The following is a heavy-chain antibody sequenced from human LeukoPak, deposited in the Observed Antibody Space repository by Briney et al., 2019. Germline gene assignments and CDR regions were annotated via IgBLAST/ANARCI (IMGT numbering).Heavy chain of an antibody. D-gene: IGHD2-21*02. Sequence: GGSLRLSCEASGFTFLNYAMSWVRQAPGKGLQWVSGISGRDDTTYYTDSPEGSTYYTNSAEGRFTISRDKSKNTVYLQIDSLGVEDTAVYYCAKCMSATGVCLNFDSWGQGILVTVSS. V-gene: IGHV3-23*01. CDR2: ISGRDDTTYYTDSPEGST. J-gene: IGHJ4*02. CDR3: AKCMSATGVCLNFDS. CDR1: GFTFLNYA.